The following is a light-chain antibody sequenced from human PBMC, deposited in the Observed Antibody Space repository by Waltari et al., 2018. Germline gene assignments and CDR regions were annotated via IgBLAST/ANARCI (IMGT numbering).Light chain of an antibody. J-gene: IGLJ3*02. CDR2: EVT. Sequence: QSALTQPPSASGSPGQSVTISCTGTSSDVGGYNYVSWYQQHPGKAPKLMIYEVTKRPSGVPDRFSGSKLGNTASLTVSGLRAEDEADYYCSSVAGNRGVFGGGTKLTVL. V-gene: IGLV2-8*01. CDR3: SSVAGNRGV. CDR1: SSDVGGYNY.